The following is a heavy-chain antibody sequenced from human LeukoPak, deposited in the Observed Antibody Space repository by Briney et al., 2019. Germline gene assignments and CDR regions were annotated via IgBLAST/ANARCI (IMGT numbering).Heavy chain of an antibody. D-gene: IGHD2-15*01. CDR3: ARGALKVVAATAYAFDI. CDR1: GGSISSSTYY. V-gene: IGHV4-39*07. CDR2: IYYSGST. J-gene: IGHJ3*02. Sequence: PSETLSLTCSVSGGSISSSTYYWDWIRQPPGKGLEWIGSIYYSGSTYYNPSLESRVTISVDTSKNQFSLKLSSVTAADTAVYYCARGALKVVAATAYAFDIWGQGTMVTVSS.